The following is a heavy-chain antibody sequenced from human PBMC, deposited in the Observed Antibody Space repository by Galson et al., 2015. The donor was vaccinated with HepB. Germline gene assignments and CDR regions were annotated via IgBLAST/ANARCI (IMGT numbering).Heavy chain of an antibody. V-gene: IGHV1-46*01. CDR1: GYTFTSYY. CDR2: INPSGGST. J-gene: IGHJ4*02. CDR3: ARDHHDYGDYVWGSANYYFDY. Sequence: SVKVSCKASGYTFTSYYMHWVRQAPGQGLEWMGIINPSGGSTSYAQKFQGRVTMTRDTSTSTVYMELSSLRSEDTAVYYCARDHHDYGDYVWGSANYYFDYWGQGTLVTVSS. D-gene: IGHD4-17*01.